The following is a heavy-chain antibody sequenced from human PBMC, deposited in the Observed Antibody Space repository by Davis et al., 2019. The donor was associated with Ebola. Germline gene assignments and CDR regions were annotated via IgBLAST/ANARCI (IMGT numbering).Heavy chain of an antibody. D-gene: IGHD6-6*01. Sequence: GESLKISCAASGFTFNNYAMSWVRQAPGKGLEWVSAVSGNAGGTYYADSVKGRFTISRDNSRNTLFLQMNSLRAEDTAVYYCARGSSSSYFDYWGQGTLVTVSS. CDR2: VSGNAGGT. V-gene: IGHV3-23*01. CDR1: GFTFNNYA. CDR3: ARGSSSSYFDY. J-gene: IGHJ4*02.